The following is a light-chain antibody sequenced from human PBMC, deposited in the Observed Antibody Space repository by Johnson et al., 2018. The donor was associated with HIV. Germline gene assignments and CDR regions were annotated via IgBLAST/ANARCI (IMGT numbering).Light chain of an antibody. CDR1: SSNIGNNY. CDR2: DNN. V-gene: IGLV1-51*01. Sequence: QSVLTQPPSVSAAPGQKVTISCSGSSSNIGNNYVSWYQQLPGTAPKLLIYDNNKRPSGIPDRFSGSKSGTSATLGITGLQTGDEGDYYFGTWVGSLSAGAGFGTGTKVPVL. CDR3: GTWVGSLSAGAG. J-gene: IGLJ1*01.